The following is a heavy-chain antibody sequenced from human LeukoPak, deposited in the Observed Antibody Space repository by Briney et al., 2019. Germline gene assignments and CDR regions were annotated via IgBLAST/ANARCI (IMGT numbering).Heavy chain of an antibody. CDR3: ATAPILRGEGGEHYKYGMDV. D-gene: IGHD2-2*02. V-gene: IGHV4-4*02. J-gene: IGHJ6*02. Sequence: PSETLSLTCAVSVGSVSSGNWWSWVRQSPGKGLEWIGEIYHNRTPNYNPSLKSRVTIPADTFKNHFSLKLTSVTAADTAVYYCATAPILRGEGGEHYKYGMDVWGQGTTVIVSS. CDR2: IYHNRTP. CDR1: VGSVSSGNW.